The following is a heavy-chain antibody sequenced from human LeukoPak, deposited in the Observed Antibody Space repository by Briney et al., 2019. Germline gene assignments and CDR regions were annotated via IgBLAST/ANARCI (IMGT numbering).Heavy chain of an antibody. D-gene: IGHD6-13*01. CDR3: ARGTAGYSSSWYAPSFDY. CDR1: GGSISSYY. Sequence: SETLSLTCTVSGGSISSYYWSWIRQPPGKGLEWIGYIYYSGSTNYNPSLKSRVTISVDTSKNQFSLKLSSVTAADTAVYYCARGTAGYSSSWYAPSFDYWGQGTLVTVSS. J-gene: IGHJ4*02. V-gene: IGHV4-59*12. CDR2: IYYSGST.